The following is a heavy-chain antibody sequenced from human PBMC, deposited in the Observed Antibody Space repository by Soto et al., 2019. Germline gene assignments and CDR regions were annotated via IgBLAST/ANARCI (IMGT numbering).Heavy chain of an antibody. CDR3: AKTDGYEVEY. Sequence: PGESQKISCKGSGYSFVSYWIAWVRQMPGKGLEWMGSIYPGDSDTTYSPSIQGQVTISADKSSTTVYLQWNTLKASDTAMYYCAKTDGYEVEYWGQGTQVTVSS. CDR1: GYSFVSYW. D-gene: IGHD5-18*01. J-gene: IGHJ4*02. V-gene: IGHV5-51*01. CDR2: IYPGDSDT.